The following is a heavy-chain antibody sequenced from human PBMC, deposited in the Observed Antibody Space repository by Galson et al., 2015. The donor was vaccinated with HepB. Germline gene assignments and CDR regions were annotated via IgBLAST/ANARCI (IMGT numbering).Heavy chain of an antibody. J-gene: IGHJ4*02. CDR2: ISYDGSNK. Sequence: SLRLSCAASGFTFSSYAMHWVRQAPGKGLEWVAVISYDGSNKYYADSVKGRFTISRDNSKNTLYLQMNSLRAEDTAVYYCARARDYYDSSGYCDYWGQGTLVTVSS. CDR3: ARARDYYDSSGYCDY. D-gene: IGHD3-22*01. V-gene: IGHV3-30-3*01. CDR1: GFTFSSYA.